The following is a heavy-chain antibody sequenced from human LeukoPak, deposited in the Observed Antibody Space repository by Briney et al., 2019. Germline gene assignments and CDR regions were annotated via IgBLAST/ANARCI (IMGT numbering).Heavy chain of an antibody. Sequence: ASVNVSCKASGYTFTSYDINWVRQATGQGLEWMGWMNPNSGNTGYAQKFQGRVTMTRNTSISTAYMELSSLRSEDTAVYYCARAGDYGDYVFNWGQGTLVTVSS. J-gene: IGHJ4*02. CDR2: MNPNSGNT. CDR1: GYTFTSYD. CDR3: ARAGDYGDYVFN. V-gene: IGHV1-8*01. D-gene: IGHD4-17*01.